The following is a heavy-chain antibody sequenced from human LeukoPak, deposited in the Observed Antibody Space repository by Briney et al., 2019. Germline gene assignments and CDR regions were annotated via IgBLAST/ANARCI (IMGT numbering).Heavy chain of an antibody. Sequence: PGGSLRLSCSASGCIFASYGMNWARQAPGKGLQWVSYISAGSSNTFYADSVKGRFTISRDDADNSLHLQMNSLSAEDTAVYYCARDAVQAGTPFYFDFWGQGALVTVSS. D-gene: IGHD2-15*01. CDR3: ARDAVQAGTPFYFDF. V-gene: IGHV3-48*01. CDR1: GCIFASYG. CDR2: ISAGSSNT. J-gene: IGHJ4*02.